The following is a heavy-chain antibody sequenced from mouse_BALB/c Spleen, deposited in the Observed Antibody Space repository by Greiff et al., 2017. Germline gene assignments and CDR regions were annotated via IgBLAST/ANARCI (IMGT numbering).Heavy chain of an antibody. CDR3: ARGRDY. V-gene: IGHV5-17*02. Sequence: DVMLVESGGGLVQPGGSRKLSCAASGFTFSSFGMHWVRQAPEKGLEWVAYISSGSSTIYYADTVKGRFTISRDNPKNTLFLQMTSLRSEDTAMYYCARGRDYWGQGTSVTVSS. CDR2: ISSGSSTI. CDR1: GFTFSSFG. J-gene: IGHJ4*01.